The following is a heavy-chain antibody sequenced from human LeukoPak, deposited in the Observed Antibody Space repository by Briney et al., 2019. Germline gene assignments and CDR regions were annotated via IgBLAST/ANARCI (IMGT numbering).Heavy chain of an antibody. CDR2: IRYDGSNK. D-gene: IGHD3-10*01. J-gene: IGHJ4*02. V-gene: IGHV3-30*02. CDR1: GFTFSSYC. CDR3: ARNLYYGSGSLSY. Sequence: GGSLRLSCAASGFTFSSYCMHWVRQARGKGLEWVAFIRYDGSNKYYADSVKGRFTISRDNSKNTLYLQMNSLRAEDTAVYYCARNLYYGSGSLSYWGQGTLVTVSS.